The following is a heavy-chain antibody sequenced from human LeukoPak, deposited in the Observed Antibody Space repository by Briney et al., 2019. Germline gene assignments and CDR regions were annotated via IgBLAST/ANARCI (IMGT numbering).Heavy chain of an antibody. CDR3: STLTSRGLSDS. CDR2: KSKADGETI. V-gene: IGHV3-15*07. Sequence: GGSLRPSCAASGFTFTNAWMNWVRQAPGKGLEWVGRKSKADGETIDYAAPVKGRFTFSRDDSKNMLYLQMNSLKSEDTAVYYCSTLTSRGLSDSWGQGTLVTISS. D-gene: IGHD1-20*01. CDR1: GFTFTNAW. J-gene: IGHJ4*02.